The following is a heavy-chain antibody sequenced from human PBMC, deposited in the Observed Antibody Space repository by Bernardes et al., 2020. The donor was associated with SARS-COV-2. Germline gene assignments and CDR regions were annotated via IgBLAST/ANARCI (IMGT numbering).Heavy chain of an antibody. CDR2: ISYDVSNK. D-gene: IGHD3-10*01. V-gene: IGHV3-30*18. CDR3: AKDSTAFIHYGSGSYFNYLDY. Sequence: GGSLRLSCAASGFTFSSYGMHWVRLAPGKGLEWVAVISYDVSNKYYADSVKGRFTISRDNSKNTLYLQMNSLRAEDKAVYYCAKDSTAFIHYGSGSYFNYLDYWGQGTLVTVSS. CDR1: GFTFSSYG. J-gene: IGHJ4*02.